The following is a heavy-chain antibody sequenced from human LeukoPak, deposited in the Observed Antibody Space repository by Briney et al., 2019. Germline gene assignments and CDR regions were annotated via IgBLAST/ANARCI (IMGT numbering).Heavy chain of an antibody. D-gene: IGHD2-15*01. Sequence: GGSLRLSCAASGFTFSSYWMHWVRQAPGKGLVWVSRINSDGSTTSYADSVMGRFTISRDNAKNTLYLQMNSLRAEDTAVYYCAKDRGRTWVQVANWGQGTLVTVSS. CDR3: AKDRGRTWVQVAN. CDR2: INSDGSTT. V-gene: IGHV3-74*01. CDR1: GFTFSSYW. J-gene: IGHJ4*02.